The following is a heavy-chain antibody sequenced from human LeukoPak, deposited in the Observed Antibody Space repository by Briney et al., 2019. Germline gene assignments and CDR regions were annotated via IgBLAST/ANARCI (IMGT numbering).Heavy chain of an antibody. D-gene: IGHD3-22*01. CDR1: GGSITSNF. CDR2: IYYSGST. V-gene: IGHV4-59*01. Sequence: SETLSLTCTVSGGSITSNFWSWIRQPPGEGLEWIGYIYYSGSTNYNPSLNSRVTISADTSKNQFSLKLTSVTTTDTAIYYCARLTYYQDSGGYYWFDPWGQGILVTVSS. J-gene: IGHJ5*02. CDR3: ARLTYYQDSGGYYWFDP.